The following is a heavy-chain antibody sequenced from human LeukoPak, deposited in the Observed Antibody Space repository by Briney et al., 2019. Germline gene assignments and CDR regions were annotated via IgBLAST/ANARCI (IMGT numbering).Heavy chain of an antibody. CDR1: GYTFTGYY. J-gene: IGHJ4*02. CDR2: INPKSGGT. CDR3: ASEKMVLSGTNLLYFEY. D-gene: IGHD3-10*01. Sequence: ASVKVSCKASGYTFTGYYMHWVRQAPGQGLEWMGGINPKSGGTHYAQKFQGRVTVTRDTSINTAYMELSSLTSDDTALFYCASEKMVLSGTNLLYFEYWRQGTLVRVSS. V-gene: IGHV1-2*02.